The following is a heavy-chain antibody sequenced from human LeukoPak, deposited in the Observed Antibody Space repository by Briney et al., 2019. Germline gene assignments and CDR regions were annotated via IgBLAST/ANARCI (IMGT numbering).Heavy chain of an antibody. CDR3: ARDSVRYFDWFEYYYYMDV. CDR1: GYTFTGYY. Sequence: ASVKVSCKASGYTFTGYYMHWVRQAPGQGLEWMGWINPNSGGTDYAQKFQGRVTMTRDTSISTAYMELSSLGSDDTAVYYCARDSVRYFDWFEYYYYMDVWGKGTTVTVSS. V-gene: IGHV1-2*02. J-gene: IGHJ6*03. D-gene: IGHD3-9*01. CDR2: INPNSGGT.